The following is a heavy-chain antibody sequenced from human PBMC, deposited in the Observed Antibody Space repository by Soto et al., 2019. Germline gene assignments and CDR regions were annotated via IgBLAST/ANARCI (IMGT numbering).Heavy chain of an antibody. CDR3: AKLGYCSSTSCYSVY. J-gene: IGHJ4*02. Sequence: GGSLRLSCAASGFTFSSYAMSWVRQAPGKGLEWVSAISGSGGSTYYADSVKGRFTISRDNSKNTLYLQMNSLRAEDTAVYYCAKLGYCSSTSCYSVYWGQGTLVTVSS. V-gene: IGHV3-23*01. D-gene: IGHD2-2*02. CDR2: ISGSGGST. CDR1: GFTFSSYA.